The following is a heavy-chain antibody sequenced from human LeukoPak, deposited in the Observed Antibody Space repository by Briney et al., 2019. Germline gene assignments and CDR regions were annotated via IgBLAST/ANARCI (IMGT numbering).Heavy chain of an antibody. CDR3: TTVVYCSSTSCLNFDY. CDR1: GFTFSSYA. V-gene: IGHV3-23*01. D-gene: IGHD2-2*01. Sequence: GGSLRLSCAASGFTFSSYAMSWVRQAPGKGLEWVSAISGSGGSTYYADSVKGRFTISRDNSKNTLYLQMNSLRAEDTAVYYCTTVVYCSSTSCLNFDYWGQGTLVTVSS. J-gene: IGHJ4*02. CDR2: ISGSGGST.